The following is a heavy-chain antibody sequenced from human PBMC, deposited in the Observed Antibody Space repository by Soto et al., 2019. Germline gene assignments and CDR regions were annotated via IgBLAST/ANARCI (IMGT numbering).Heavy chain of an antibody. CDR2: IYHSGTS. Sequence: QPQLQESGSGLVKPSQTLSLTCAVSGDSISSGGFSWSWIRQPPGKGREWIGYIYHSGTSFYNPSLKSRVTISVDASKNQFSLKVNSVPAADTAVYYCARGRLVPAVNFDYWGLGTLVTVSS. CDR1: GDSISSGGFS. CDR3: ARGRLVPAVNFDY. V-gene: IGHV4-30-2*01. D-gene: IGHD2-2*01. J-gene: IGHJ4*02.